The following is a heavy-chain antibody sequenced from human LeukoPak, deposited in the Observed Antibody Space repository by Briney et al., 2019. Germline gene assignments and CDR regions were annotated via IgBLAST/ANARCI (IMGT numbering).Heavy chain of an antibody. CDR2: IYYSGST. D-gene: IGHD6-19*01. CDR1: GGSISTFH. V-gene: IGHV4-59*05. CDR3: ARHTEGGDSSGWYYFDY. Sequence: PSETLSLTCTVSGGSISTFHWSWIRQPPGKGLEWIGSIYYSGSTYYNPSLKSRVTISVDTSKNQFSLKLSSVTAADTAVYYCARHTEGGDSSGWYYFDYWGQGTLVTVSS. J-gene: IGHJ4*02.